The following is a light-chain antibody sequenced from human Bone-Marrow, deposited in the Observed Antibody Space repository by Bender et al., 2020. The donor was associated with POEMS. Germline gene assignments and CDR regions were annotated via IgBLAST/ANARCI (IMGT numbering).Light chain of an antibody. V-gene: IGLV1-40*01. CDR2: GYN. CDR1: SSNTGSGYD. J-gene: IGLJ2*01. CDR3: SSYTGSSTI. Sequence: QSVLTQPPLVSGAPGQRVTISCTGSSSNTGSGYDINWYQHLPGTAPKLLIYGYNNRPSGVPDRFSGSKSGNTASLTISGLQTEDEADYYCSSYTGSSTIFGGGTKLTVL.